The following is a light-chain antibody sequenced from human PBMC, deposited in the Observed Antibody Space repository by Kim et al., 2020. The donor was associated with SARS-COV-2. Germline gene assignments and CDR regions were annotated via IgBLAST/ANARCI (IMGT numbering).Light chain of an antibody. Sequence: PGETATLSCRASQSGNSGYLAWFQQKPGQAPRLLIYGASSRATGIPDRFSGSGSGTDFTLTISRLEPEDFAVHYCQQFGSSPFTFGPGTKVDIK. V-gene: IGKV3-20*01. CDR2: GAS. J-gene: IGKJ3*01. CDR1: QSGNSGY. CDR3: QQFGSSPFT.